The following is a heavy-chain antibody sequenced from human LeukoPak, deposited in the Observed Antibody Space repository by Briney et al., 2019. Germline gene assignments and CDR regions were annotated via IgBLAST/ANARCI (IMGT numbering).Heavy chain of an antibody. J-gene: IGHJ4*02. CDR1: GFTFSSYS. CDR3: AREPPFDY. CDR2: ISSSSSTI. V-gene: IGHV3-48*01. Sequence: GGSLRLSCAASGFTFSSYSMNWVRQAPGKGLEWVSYISSSSSTIYYADSAKGRFTISRDNAKNSLYLQMNSLRAEDTAVYYCAREPPFDYWGQGTLVTVSS.